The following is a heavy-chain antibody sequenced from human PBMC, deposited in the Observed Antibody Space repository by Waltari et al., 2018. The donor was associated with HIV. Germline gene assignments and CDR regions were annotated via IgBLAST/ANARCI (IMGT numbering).Heavy chain of an antibody. CDR3: ARDPVPRLYTRIHQGERDY. Sequence: QVQLVQSGAEVKKPGASVKVSCMASGYTFTSYDINWVRQATGQGLEWMGWKNPNTGNTGYGQKYQGRVTMTRDTSISTAYLELSSLRSHDTAWYYCARDPVPRLYTRIHQGERDYWGQVTLVTVSS. CDR1: GYTFTSYD. J-gene: IGHJ4*02. CDR2: KNPNTGNT. V-gene: IGHV1-8*01. D-gene: IGHD5-18*01.